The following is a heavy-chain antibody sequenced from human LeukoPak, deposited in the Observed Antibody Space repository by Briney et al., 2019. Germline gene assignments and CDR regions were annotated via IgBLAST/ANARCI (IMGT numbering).Heavy chain of an antibody. J-gene: IGHJ5*02. V-gene: IGHV4-34*01. CDR1: GESFSGDY. D-gene: IGHD5-24*01. CDR2: INQSGST. Sequence: SETLSLPCGVYGESFSGDYWSWIRQPPGKGLEWIGEINQSGSTNYIPSLKSRVTISVDTSKNQFSLKLISVTAADTAVYYCARGRWLQYETWGQGTLVTVSS. CDR3: ARGRWLQYET.